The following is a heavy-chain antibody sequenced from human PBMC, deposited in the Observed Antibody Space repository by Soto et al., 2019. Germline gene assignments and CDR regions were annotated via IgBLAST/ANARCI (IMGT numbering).Heavy chain of an antibody. D-gene: IGHD2-21*02. CDR2: IYYSGST. CDR3: ARKGGGDYLLYAFDI. Sequence: PSETLSLTCTVSGGSISSSSYYWGWIRQPPGKGLEWIGSIYYSGSTYYNQSLKSRVTISVDTSKNQLSLKLSSVTAADTAVFYCARKGGGDYLLYAFDIWGKGTMVPV. CDR1: GGSISSSSYY. J-gene: IGHJ3*02. V-gene: IGHV4-39*01.